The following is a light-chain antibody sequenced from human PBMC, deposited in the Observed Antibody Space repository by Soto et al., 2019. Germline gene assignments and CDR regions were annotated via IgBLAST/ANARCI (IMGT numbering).Light chain of an antibody. CDR3: QTWGSGIPVV. J-gene: IGLJ2*01. CDR2: LHSDGSH. Sequence: QLVLTQSPSASASLGASVKLTCTLSSGHSSYAIAWHQQQPEKGPRYLRKLHSDGSHSNGDGIPDRFSGPSSGAERYLTISSLQSEAEADYYCQTWGSGIPVVFGGGTKLTVL. CDR1: SGHSSYA. V-gene: IGLV4-69*01.